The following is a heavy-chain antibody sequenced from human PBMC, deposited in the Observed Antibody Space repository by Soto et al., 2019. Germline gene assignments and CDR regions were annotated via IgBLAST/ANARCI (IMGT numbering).Heavy chain of an antibody. Sequence: GASVKVSCKASGYIFTSYGISWVRQAPGQGLEWMGWISAYNGNTNYAQKLQGRVTMTTDTSTSTAYMELRSLRSDDTAVYYCARSPWVAKPQPYNWFDPWGQGTLVTVSS. CDR3: ARSPWVAKPQPYNWFDP. J-gene: IGHJ5*02. CDR2: ISAYNGNT. CDR1: GYIFTSYG. D-gene: IGHD2-15*01. V-gene: IGHV1-18*04.